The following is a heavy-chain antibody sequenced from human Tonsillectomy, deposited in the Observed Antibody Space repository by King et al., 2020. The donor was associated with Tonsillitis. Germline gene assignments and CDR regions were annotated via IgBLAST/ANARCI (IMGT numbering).Heavy chain of an antibody. CDR3: ARDQSGGFYYGLDY. CDR2: IWYDGSNK. Sequence: VQLVESGGGVVQPGRSLRLSCAASGFTFSSNGMHWVRQAPGKGLAGVAVIWYDGSNKYYADSVEGRFTVSRDNSKNTLYLQMNSLRAEDTSVSYCARDQSGGFYYGLDYWGQGTLVTVSS. J-gene: IGHJ4*02. D-gene: IGHD3-22*01. CDR1: GFTFSSNG. V-gene: IGHV3-33*01.